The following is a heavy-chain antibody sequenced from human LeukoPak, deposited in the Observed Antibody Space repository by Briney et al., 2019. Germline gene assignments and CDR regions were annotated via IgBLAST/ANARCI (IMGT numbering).Heavy chain of an antibody. CDR3: ARVPGYSGYDEED. V-gene: IGHV4-59*08. Sequence: PSETLSLTCTVSGGSISSYYWSWIRQPPGKGLEWIGYIYYSGSTNYNPSLKSRVTISVDTSKNQFSLKLSSVTAADTAVYYCARVPGYSGYDEEDWGQGTLVTVSS. CDR1: GGSISSYY. CDR2: IYYSGST. J-gene: IGHJ4*02. D-gene: IGHD5-12*01.